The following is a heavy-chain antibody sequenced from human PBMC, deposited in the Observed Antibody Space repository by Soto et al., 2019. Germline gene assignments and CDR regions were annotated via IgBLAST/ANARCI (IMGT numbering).Heavy chain of an antibody. CDR3: AKDGARYFDY. CDR2: ISGSGGST. Sequence: LRLSCAASGFTLSSYAMSWVRQAPGKGLEWVSAISGSGGSTYYADSVKGRFTISRDNSKSTLYLQMNSLRAEDTAVYYCAKDGARYFDYWGQGTLVTVSS. J-gene: IGHJ4*02. V-gene: IGHV3-23*01. CDR1: GFTLSSYA. D-gene: IGHD3-16*01.